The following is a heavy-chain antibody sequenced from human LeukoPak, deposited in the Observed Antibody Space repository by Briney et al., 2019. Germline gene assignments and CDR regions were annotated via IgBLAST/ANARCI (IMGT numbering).Heavy chain of an antibody. CDR2: ISYSGST. CDR3: ARDRDYSESGGYYDY. Sequence: PSQTLSLTCTVSGDSISNGDYYWSWIRQPPGKGLEWIVYISYSGSTYHNPSLKSRVTISVDTSKNQFSLKLSSVTAADTAVYYCARDRDYSESGGYYDYWGQGTLVTVSS. D-gene: IGHD3-22*01. V-gene: IGHV4-30-4*01. J-gene: IGHJ4*02. CDR1: GDSISNGDYY.